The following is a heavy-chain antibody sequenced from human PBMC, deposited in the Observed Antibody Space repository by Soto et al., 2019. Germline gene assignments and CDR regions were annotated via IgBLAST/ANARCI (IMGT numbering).Heavy chain of an antibody. D-gene: IGHD2-2*01. CDR3: ARTKTPNCSSTSCLGGWFDP. Sequence: GASVKVSCKASGGTFSSYAISWVRQAPGQGLEWMGWIIPIYGTANYAQKLQGRVTMTTDASTSTAYMELRSLRSDDTAVYYCARTKTPNCSSTSCLGGWFDPWGQGTLVTVSS. CDR2: IIPIYGTA. CDR1: GGTFSSYA. J-gene: IGHJ5*02. V-gene: IGHV1-69*05.